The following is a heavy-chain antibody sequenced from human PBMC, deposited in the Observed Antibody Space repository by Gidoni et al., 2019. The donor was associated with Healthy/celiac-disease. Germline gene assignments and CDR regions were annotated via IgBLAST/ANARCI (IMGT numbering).Heavy chain of an antibody. V-gene: IGHV1-18*01. Sequence: QVQLVQSGAEVKKPGASVKVSCKPSGYTFTSYGISWVRQAPGQGLEWMGWISAYNGNTNYAQKLQGRVTMTTDTSTSTAYMELRSLRSDDTAVYYCAREGGYDYVWGSYADAFDIWGQGTMVTVSS. CDR3: AREGGYDYVWGSYADAFDI. J-gene: IGHJ3*02. D-gene: IGHD3-16*01. CDR2: ISAYNGNT. CDR1: GYTFTSYG.